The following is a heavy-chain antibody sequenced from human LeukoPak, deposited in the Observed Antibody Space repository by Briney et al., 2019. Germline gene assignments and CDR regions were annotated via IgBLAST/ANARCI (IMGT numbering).Heavy chain of an antibody. J-gene: IGHJ5*02. CDR3: ARDNSVRDEAWWFYP. CDR1: GYTFTNTW. V-gene: IGHV1-46*01. Sequence: GASVKVSCKAFGYTFTNTWMHWVRQAPGQGPEWMGLISPTGGSTAYAQKFQGRVTLTRDMSTITDYLQLSSLRSEDTAVYYCARDNSVRDEAWWFYPWGQGTLVTVSS. D-gene: IGHD5-24*01. CDR2: ISPTGGST.